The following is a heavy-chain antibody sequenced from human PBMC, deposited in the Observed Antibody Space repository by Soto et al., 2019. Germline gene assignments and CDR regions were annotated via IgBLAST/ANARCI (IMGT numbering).Heavy chain of an antibody. J-gene: IGHJ5*02. CDR3: TRDASRDSSARGWFDP. CDR1: GFTFRSFT. CDR2: ISSNSAYI. V-gene: IGHV3-21*01. Sequence: GGSLRLSCAASGFTFRSFTMNWVRQAPGKGLEWVSTISSNSAYIYYTDALRGRFTISRDNAKNSLHLQMNSLRVEDTAVYYCTRDASRDSSARGWFDPWGPGTLVTVSS. D-gene: IGHD6-13*01.